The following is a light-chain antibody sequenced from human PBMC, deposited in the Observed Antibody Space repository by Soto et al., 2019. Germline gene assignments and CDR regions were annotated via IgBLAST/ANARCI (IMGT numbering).Light chain of an antibody. Sequence: ETVLIQSPATLSLSPGERATLSCRASQCVGSYLAWYQQKPGQAPRLLIYATSNRATGIPARFSGSGSGTDFTLTISSLEPEDFAVYYCQQRSNWLTFGGGTKVEIK. CDR3: QQRSNWLT. J-gene: IGKJ4*01. CDR1: QCVGSY. CDR2: ATS. V-gene: IGKV3-11*01.